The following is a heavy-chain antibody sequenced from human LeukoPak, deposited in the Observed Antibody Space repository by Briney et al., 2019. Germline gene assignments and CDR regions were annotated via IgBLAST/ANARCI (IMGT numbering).Heavy chain of an antibody. J-gene: IGHJ4*02. Sequence: ASVKVSCKASGYTFTDFGISWVRQAPGQGLQWMGWISAYNGKIHYPQNLQGRVVMATDTSTSTAYMELRSLRSDDTAMYYCVRDLGGYSASFFDYWGQGTLVTVSS. D-gene: IGHD5-12*01. V-gene: IGHV1-18*01. CDR2: ISAYNGKI. CDR1: GYTFTDFG. CDR3: VRDLGGYSASFFDY.